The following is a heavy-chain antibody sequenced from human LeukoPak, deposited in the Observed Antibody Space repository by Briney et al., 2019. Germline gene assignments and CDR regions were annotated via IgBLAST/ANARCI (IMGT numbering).Heavy chain of an antibody. CDR3: ARGPPYSSGWHWGHPFDY. V-gene: IGHV4-38-2*02. J-gene: IGHJ4*02. Sequence: SETLSLTCTVSGYSISSGYYWGWIRQPPGKGLEWVGSIYHSGGTYYNPSLESRVTISVDTSKNQFSLKLSSVTAADTAVYYCARGPPYSSGWHWGHPFDYWGQGTLVTVSS. D-gene: IGHD6-19*01. CDR1: GYSISSGYY. CDR2: IYHSGGT.